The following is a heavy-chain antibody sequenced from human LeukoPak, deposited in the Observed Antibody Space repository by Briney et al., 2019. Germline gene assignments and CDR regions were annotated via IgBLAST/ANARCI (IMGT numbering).Heavy chain of an antibody. CDR3: ARLGDRYCSSTSCAPYNWFDP. CDR2: VNQDGTES. V-gene: IGHV3-7*01. Sequence: GGSLRLSCAASGLTSINHWMSWVRQAPGKGLEWVANVNQDGTESYYVDSVKGRFIISRDNAKNSLYLQMNSLRAEDTAVYYCARLGDRYCSSTSCAPYNWFDPWGQGTLVTVSS. J-gene: IGHJ5*02. CDR1: GLTSINHW. D-gene: IGHD2-2*01.